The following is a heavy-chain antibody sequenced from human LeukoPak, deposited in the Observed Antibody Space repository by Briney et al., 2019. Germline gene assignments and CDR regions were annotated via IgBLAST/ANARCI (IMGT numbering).Heavy chain of an antibody. J-gene: IGHJ4*02. CDR1: GFTFSNYW. V-gene: IGHV3-7*01. D-gene: IGHD2-15*01. CDR2: INQDGSEK. Sequence: GGSLRLSCAASGFTFSNYWMNWVRQAPGKGLEWVANINQDGSEKYYVDSVKGRFTISRDNAKNSLYLQMNSLRAEDTAVYYCARDRGAVSFDSWGQGTLVTVSS. CDR3: ARDRGAVSFDS.